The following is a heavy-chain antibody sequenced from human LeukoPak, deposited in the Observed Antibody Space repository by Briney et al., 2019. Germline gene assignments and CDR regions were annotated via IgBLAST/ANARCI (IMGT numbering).Heavy chain of an antibody. CDR2: ISYSRSTI. CDR3: ARVRGSPAAYYYYMDV. J-gene: IGHJ6*03. Sequence: GGSLRLSCAASGFIFSTYSMNWVRQAPGKGLEWVSYISYSRSTIYSADSVKGRFTISRDNAKNSLYLQMNSLRVEDTAVYYCARVRGSPAAYYYYMDVWGKGTTVTVSS. D-gene: IGHD3-10*01. V-gene: IGHV3-48*01. CDR1: GFIFSTYS.